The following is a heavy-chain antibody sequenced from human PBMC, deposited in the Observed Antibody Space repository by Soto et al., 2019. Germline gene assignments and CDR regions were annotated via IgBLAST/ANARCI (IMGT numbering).Heavy chain of an antibody. J-gene: IGHJ6*02. V-gene: IGHV1-69*01. CDR1: GSTFNRYT. CDR2: IIPIFGTA. CDR3: ALWGFRDGNNSKYNYSGMDV. D-gene: IGHD1-1*01. Sequence: VQLVQSGAEVKKPGSSVKLSCKASGSTFNRYTISWVRQAPGQGLEWMGGIIPIFGTANYAQKFQGRVAIIADESTSAAYMELRSLRSEDTAVYYCALWGFRDGNNSKYNYSGMDVWGQGTTVTVSS.